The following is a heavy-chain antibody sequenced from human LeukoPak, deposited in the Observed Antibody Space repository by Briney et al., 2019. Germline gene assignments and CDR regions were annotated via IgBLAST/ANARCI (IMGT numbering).Heavy chain of an antibody. CDR2: ISNSGST. Sequence: SETLSLTRTVSGGAITSHYWTWIRQSPVKGLEWIGDISNSGSTSYNPSLKSRVTISIDTSKNQFSLKLSSVTAADTAVYYCGRDALVGYFSYYYMDVWGKGTTVTVSS. D-gene: IGHD2-15*01. CDR3: GRDALVGYFSYYYMDV. J-gene: IGHJ6*03. V-gene: IGHV4-59*11. CDR1: GGAITSHY.